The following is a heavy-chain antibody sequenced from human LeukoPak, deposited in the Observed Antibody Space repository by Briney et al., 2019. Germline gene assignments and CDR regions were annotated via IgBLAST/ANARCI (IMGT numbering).Heavy chain of an antibody. J-gene: IGHJ4*02. CDR2: IWYDGGYK. Sequence: GTSLRLSCAASGFTFSNYGMHWVRQAPGKGLEWVAGIWYDGGYKYYADSVKGRFTISRDNSKNTLFLQMDSLRAEDTAVYYCARNYYDSSGYQGATFNYWGQGTLVTVSS. V-gene: IGHV3-33*01. D-gene: IGHD3-22*01. CDR3: ARNYYDSSGYQGATFNY. CDR1: GFTFSNYG.